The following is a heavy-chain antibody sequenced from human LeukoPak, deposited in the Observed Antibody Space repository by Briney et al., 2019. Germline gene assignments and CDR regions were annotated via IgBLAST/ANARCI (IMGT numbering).Heavy chain of an antibody. CDR3: ARDLLPMHRYYFDY. J-gene: IGHJ4*02. D-gene: IGHD2/OR15-2a*01. CDR1: GFTFSSYN. V-gene: IGHV3-66*01. Sequence: GGSLRLSCAASGFTFSSYNMNWVRRAPGKGLEWVSVIYSGGNTYYADSVKGRFTISRDNSKDSLYLQMNSLRDEDTAVYYCARDLLPMHRYYFDYWGQGTLVTVSS. CDR2: IYSGGNT.